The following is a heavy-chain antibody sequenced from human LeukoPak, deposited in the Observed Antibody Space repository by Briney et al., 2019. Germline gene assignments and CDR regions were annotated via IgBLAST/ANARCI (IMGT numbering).Heavy chain of an antibody. CDR2: IYYSGST. CDR3: ARIHPPRYCSGGSCYSYYYYYMDV. D-gene: IGHD2-15*01. CDR1: GGSISSYY. V-gene: IGHV4-59*08. J-gene: IGHJ6*03. Sequence: PSETLSLTCTVSGGSISSYYWSWIRQPPGKGLEWIGYIYYSGSTNYNPSLKSRVTISVDMSKNQFSLKLSSVTAADTAVYYCARIHPPRYCSGGSCYSYYYYYMDVWGKGTTVTVSS.